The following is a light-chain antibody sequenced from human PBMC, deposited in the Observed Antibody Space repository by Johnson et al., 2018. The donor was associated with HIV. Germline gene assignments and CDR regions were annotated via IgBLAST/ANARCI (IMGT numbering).Light chain of an antibody. J-gene: IGLJ1*01. V-gene: IGLV1-51*01. CDR3: GTWDSSLSAYV. CDR1: SSNIGNNY. Sequence: QSVLTQPPSVSAAPGQKVTISCSGSSSNIGNNYVSWYQQLPGTAPKLVIYDNNKRPSGIPDRFSGSKSGPSATLGITGLQTGDEADYYCGTWDSSLSAYVFGTGTKVTVL. CDR2: DNN.